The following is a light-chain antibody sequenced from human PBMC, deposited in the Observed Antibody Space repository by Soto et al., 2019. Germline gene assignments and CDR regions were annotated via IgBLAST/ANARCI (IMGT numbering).Light chain of an antibody. J-gene: IGKJ1*01. Sequence: DIKMTQPPSTLSASSVDRVTINCRASQTIDSWLAWYQQRPGKPPNLLIYKASTLASGVPSRFSGSGSGTEFTLTINSLQPDDFATYYCQQYHIYSGTFGQGTKVDI. V-gene: IGKV1-5*03. CDR3: QQYHIYSGT. CDR2: KAS. CDR1: QTIDSW.